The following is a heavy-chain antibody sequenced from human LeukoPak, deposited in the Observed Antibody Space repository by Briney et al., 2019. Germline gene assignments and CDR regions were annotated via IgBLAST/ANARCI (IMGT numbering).Heavy chain of an antibody. V-gene: IGHV1-18*01. CDR1: AYTFTSYG. J-gene: IGHJ4*02. Sequence: GAAVKVSCKASAYTFTSYGISWVRQAPGQGLGWMGWISALNGDTNYAQKLQGRVTMTTDTSTSTAYMELRSLRSDDTAVYYCARSSSVTLPGYYFDYWGQGTLVTVSS. CDR3: ARSSSVTLPGYYFDY. CDR2: ISALNGDT. D-gene: IGHD3-9*01.